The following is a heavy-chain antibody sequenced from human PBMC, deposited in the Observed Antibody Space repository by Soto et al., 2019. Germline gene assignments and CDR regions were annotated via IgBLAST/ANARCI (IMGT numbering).Heavy chain of an antibody. V-gene: IGHV4-34*01. D-gene: IGHD1-1*01. J-gene: IGHJ6*02. CDR2: IHPSGST. Sequence: QVQLQQWGAGLLKPSETLSLTCAVSGGSLSDYYWPWIHQSPGKGLEWIGEIHPSGSTYYNPSLRSRVTISVDTSKNQFSLKLTSLTAADTAIYYCARGRDEYKLGNVWGHGTTVTVSS. CDR1: GGSLSDYY. CDR3: ARGRDEYKLGNV.